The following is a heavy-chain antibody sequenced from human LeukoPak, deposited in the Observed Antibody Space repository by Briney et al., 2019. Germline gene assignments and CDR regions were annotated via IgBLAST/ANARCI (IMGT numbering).Heavy chain of an antibody. CDR1: GGSISNYY. J-gene: IGHJ3*02. CDR3: ARYGFSAVWQGGWHAFDI. CDR2: MYYTGST. Sequence: SETLSLTCTISGGSISNYYWSWIRRPPGKGLEWIGYMYYTGSTNYNPSLKSRATISVDTSKNQFSLKLSSVTAADTAVFYCARYGFSAVWQGGWHAFDIWGQGTVVTVSS. V-gene: IGHV4-59*01. D-gene: IGHD2-15*01.